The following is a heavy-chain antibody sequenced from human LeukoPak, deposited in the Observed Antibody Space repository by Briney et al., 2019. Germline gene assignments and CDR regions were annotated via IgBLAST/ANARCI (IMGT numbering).Heavy chain of an antibody. D-gene: IGHD3-22*01. CDR2: ISYDGSYK. J-gene: IGHJ4*02. CDR3: AKGMGDGTGYYTFDY. Sequence: PGGSLRLSCAASEFTFSTYGMHWVRQAPGKGLEWVAVISYDGSYKFYADSVKGRFTISRDNSKSTLYLQMNSLRAEDTAVYYCAKGMGDGTGYYTFDYWGQGTLVTVSS. V-gene: IGHV3-30*18. CDR1: EFTFSTYG.